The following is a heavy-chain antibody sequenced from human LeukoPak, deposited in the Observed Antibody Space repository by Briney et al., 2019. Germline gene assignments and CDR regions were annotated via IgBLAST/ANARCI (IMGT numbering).Heavy chain of an antibody. V-gene: IGHV3-7*01. D-gene: IGHD2-2*01. J-gene: IGHJ4*02. CDR2: IKQDGSEK. Sequence: GSLRLSCAASGFTFSSYWISWVRQAPGKGLEWVANIKQDGSEKYYVDSVKGRFTISRDNAKNSLYLQMNSLRAEGTAVYYCAREIGYCSSTSCYENFDYWGQGTLVTVSS. CDR3: AREIGYCSSTSCYENFDY. CDR1: GFTFSSYW.